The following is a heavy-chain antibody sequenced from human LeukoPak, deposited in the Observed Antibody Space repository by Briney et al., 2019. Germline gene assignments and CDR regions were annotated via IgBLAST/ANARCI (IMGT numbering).Heavy chain of an antibody. CDR2: IKSSSRKI. J-gene: IGHJ6*02. Sequence: GGSLRLSCAASGFDFSDYTTSWARQAPGKGLEWVSSIKSSSRKIYYADSVRGRFTISRDNAKNSLYLHMNSLRAEDTATYHCTRVIRGEDFYFGMDVWGQGTTVTVSS. CDR3: TRVIRGEDFYFGMDV. CDR1: GFDFSDYT. V-gene: IGHV3-21*06. D-gene: IGHD3-10*01.